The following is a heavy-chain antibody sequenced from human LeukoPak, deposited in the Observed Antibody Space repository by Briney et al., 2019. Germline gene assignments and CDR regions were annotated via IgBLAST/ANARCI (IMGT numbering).Heavy chain of an antibody. Sequence: GGSLRLSCAASGFTFSSYSMNWVRQAPGKGLEWVSSISSSSSYIYYADSVKGRFTISRDNAKNSLYLQVNSLRAEDTAVYYCARVEWEGPHPTLNYWGQGTLVTVSS. D-gene: IGHD1-26*01. CDR1: GFTFSSYS. CDR2: ISSSSSYI. CDR3: ARVEWEGPHPTLNY. J-gene: IGHJ4*02. V-gene: IGHV3-21*01.